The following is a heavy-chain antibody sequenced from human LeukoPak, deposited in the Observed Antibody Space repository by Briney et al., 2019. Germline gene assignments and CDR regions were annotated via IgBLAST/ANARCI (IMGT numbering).Heavy chain of an antibody. D-gene: IGHD3-22*01. CDR1: GFTFSSYA. J-gene: IGHJ4*02. CDR2: ISGSGGST. Sequence: PGGSLRLSCAASGFTFSSYAMSWVRQVPGKGLEWVSAISGSGGSTYYADSVKGRFTISRDNSKNTLYLQMNSLRAEDTAVYYCARPSGQYYYDSSGYYDYWGQGTLVTVSS. CDR3: ARPSGQYYYDSSGYYDY. V-gene: IGHV3-23*01.